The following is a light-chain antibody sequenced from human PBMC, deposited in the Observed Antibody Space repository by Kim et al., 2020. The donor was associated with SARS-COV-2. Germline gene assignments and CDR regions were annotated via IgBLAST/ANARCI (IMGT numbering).Light chain of an antibody. CDR3: QQYSIYWT. Sequence: VGDRVTITCRASQGISNALAWYEQKPGNAPKLLIYGASNLESVVPPRFSGSGSGTEFTLTITSLQPDDVATYYCQQYSIYWTFGQGTKVDIK. CDR2: GAS. J-gene: IGKJ1*01. CDR1: QGISNA. V-gene: IGKV1-13*02.